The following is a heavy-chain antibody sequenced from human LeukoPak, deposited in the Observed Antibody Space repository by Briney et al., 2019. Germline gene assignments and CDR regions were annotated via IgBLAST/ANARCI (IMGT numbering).Heavy chain of an antibody. J-gene: IGHJ4*02. CDR1: GGSISSYY. CDR2: INHSGST. CDR3: ARGSYDSSGYYYGTFDY. V-gene: IGHV4-34*01. Sequence: KPSETLSLTCTVSGGSISSYYWSWIRQPPGKGLEWIGEINHSGSTNYNPSLKSRVTISVDTSKNQFSLKLSSVTAADTAVYYCARGSYDSSGYYYGTFDYWGQGTLVTVSS. D-gene: IGHD3-22*01.